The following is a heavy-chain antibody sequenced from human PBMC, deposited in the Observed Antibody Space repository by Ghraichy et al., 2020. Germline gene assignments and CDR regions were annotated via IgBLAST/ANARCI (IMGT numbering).Heavy chain of an antibody. V-gene: IGHV4-39*01. Sequence: SETLSLTCTVSGNSFANASYYWAWIRQPPGKGLEWIGTIYHTGGTYYYKPSLRSRFTISVDTSKSQFSLRLTSVIAAYMAVYYCARPPWHWNKEFGHFDPSGQATLVSVSS. J-gene: IGHJ5*02. CDR1: GNSFANASYY. CDR3: ARPPWHWNKEFGHFDP. CDR2: IYHTGGTY. D-gene: IGHD1/OR15-1a*01.